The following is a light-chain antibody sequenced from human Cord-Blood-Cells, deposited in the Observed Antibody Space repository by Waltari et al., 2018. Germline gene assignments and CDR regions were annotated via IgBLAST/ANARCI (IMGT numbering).Light chain of an antibody. Sequence: EIVLTQSPATLSLPPGARATLSCRASQRVSSYLAWYQQKPGQAPRLLIYDASNRATGIPARFSGSGSGTDFTLTISSLEPEDFAVYYCQQRSNWPLTFGGGTKVEIK. CDR2: DAS. CDR1: QRVSSY. J-gene: IGKJ4*01. V-gene: IGKV3-11*01. CDR3: QQRSNWPLT.